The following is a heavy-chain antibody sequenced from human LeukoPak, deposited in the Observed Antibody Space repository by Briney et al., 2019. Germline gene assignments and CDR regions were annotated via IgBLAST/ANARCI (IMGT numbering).Heavy chain of an antibody. CDR2: IYYSGST. CDR1: GGSISSYY. V-gene: IGHV4-59*12. Sequence: PSETLSLTCTVSGGSISSYYWSWIRQPPGKGLEWIGYIYYSGSTNYNPSLKSRVTISVDTSKNQFSLKLSSVTAADTAVYYCARRGSSWYYYMDVWGKGTTVTVSS. CDR3: ARRGSSWYYYMDV. J-gene: IGHJ6*03. D-gene: IGHD6-13*01.